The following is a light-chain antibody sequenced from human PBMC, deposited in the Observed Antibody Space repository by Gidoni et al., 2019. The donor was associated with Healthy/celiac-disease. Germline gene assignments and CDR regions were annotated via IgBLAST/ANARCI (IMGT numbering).Light chain of an antibody. Sequence: EIVMTQSPATLSVSPGESATLSCRASQSVSSNLAWYQQKPGQAPRLLIYGASSGSGTEFTLTISSLQSEDFAVYYCQQYNNWPPGVTFGQGTRLEIK. CDR3: QQYNNWPPGVT. CDR1: QSVSSN. J-gene: IGKJ5*01. CDR2: GAS. V-gene: IGKV3-15*01.